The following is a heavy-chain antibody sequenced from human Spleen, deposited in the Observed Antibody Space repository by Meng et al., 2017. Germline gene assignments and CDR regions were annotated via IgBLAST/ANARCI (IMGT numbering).Heavy chain of an antibody. CDR1: GYTFTSYG. Sequence: ASVKVSCKASGYTFTSYGISWVRQAPGQGLEWMGWISAYNGNTNYAQKLQGRVTMTRDTSTSTVYMELSSLRSEDTAVYYCARDLSGDSNNYWGQGTLVTVSS. V-gene: IGHV1-18*01. CDR2: ISAYNGNT. J-gene: IGHJ4*02. CDR3: ARDLSGDSNNY. D-gene: IGHD3-22*01.